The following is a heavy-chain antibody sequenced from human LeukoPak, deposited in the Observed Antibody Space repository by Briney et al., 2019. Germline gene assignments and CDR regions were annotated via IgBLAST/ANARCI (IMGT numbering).Heavy chain of an antibody. Sequence: GGSLRLSCAASGFTFSSYAMSWVRQAPGKGLEWVSAISGSGGSTYYADYVKGRFTISRDNSKNTLYLQMNSLRAEDTAVYYCAKSLTTVTTGGWYFDLWGRGTLVTVSS. D-gene: IGHD4-17*01. CDR3: AKSLTTVTTGGWYFDL. CDR2: ISGSGGST. V-gene: IGHV3-23*01. J-gene: IGHJ2*01. CDR1: GFTFSSYA.